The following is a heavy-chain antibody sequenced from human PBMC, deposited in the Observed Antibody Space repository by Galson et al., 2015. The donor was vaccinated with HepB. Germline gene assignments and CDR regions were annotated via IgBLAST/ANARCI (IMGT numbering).Heavy chain of an antibody. J-gene: IGHJ6*02. CDR2: IWYDGSNK. CDR3: AREGGRINDYYYYGMDV. V-gene: IGHV3-33*01. CDR1: GFTFSSYG. Sequence: SLRLSCAASGFTFSSYGMHWVRQAPGKGLEWVAVIWYDGSNKYYADSVKGRFTISRDNSKNTLYLQMNSLRAEDTAVYYCAREGGRINDYYYYGMDVWGQGTTVTVSS. D-gene: IGHD1-14*01.